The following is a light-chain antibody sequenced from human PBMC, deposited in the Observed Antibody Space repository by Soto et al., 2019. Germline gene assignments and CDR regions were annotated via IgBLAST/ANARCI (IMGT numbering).Light chain of an antibody. CDR3: QQRSNWPIT. J-gene: IGKJ5*01. V-gene: IGKV3-11*01. Sequence: EIVLTQSPATLSLSPGERATLSWGASQSVGGYLAWYQQRPGQAPRVLIYDASNRATGIPVRLSGSGSGTDFTLTISSLEPEDFEVYYCQQRSNWPITFGHGTRLEIK. CDR1: QSVGGY. CDR2: DAS.